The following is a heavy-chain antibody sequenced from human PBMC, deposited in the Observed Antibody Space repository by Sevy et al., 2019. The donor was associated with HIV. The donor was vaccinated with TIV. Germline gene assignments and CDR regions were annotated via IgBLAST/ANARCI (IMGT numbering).Heavy chain of an antibody. V-gene: IGHV3-30-3*01. Sequence: GGSLRLSCAASGFTFSSYAMHWVRQAPGKGLEWVAVISYDGSNKYYADSVKGRFTISRDNSKNTLYLQVNSLRAEDTAVYYCARGTLGYCSGGSCYYDAFDIWGQGTMVTVSS. CDR3: ARGTLGYCSGGSCYYDAFDI. CDR1: GFTFSSYA. J-gene: IGHJ3*02. D-gene: IGHD2-15*01. CDR2: ISYDGSNK.